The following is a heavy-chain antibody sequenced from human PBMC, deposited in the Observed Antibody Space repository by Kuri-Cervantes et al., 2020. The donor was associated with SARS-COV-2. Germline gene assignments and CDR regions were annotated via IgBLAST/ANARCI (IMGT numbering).Heavy chain of an antibody. CDR2: ISSSSSYI. J-gene: IGHJ6*02. D-gene: IGHD6-19*01. V-gene: IGHV3-21*05. CDR1: GFTFSSYS. CDR3: ARTPVLVAGIGYYYGMDV. Sequence: GESLKISCAASGFTFSSYSMNWVRQAPGKGLEWVSYISSSSSYIYYADSVKGRFTISRDNAKNSLYLQMNSLRSDDTAVYYCARTPVLVAGIGYYYGMDVWGQGTTVTVSS.